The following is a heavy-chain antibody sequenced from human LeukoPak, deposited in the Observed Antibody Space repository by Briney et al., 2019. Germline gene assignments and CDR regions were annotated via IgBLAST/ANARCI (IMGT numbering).Heavy chain of an antibody. V-gene: IGHV3-74*01. CDR3: ARELPSFWGDSFDL. CDR1: EFTLGSFW. D-gene: IGHD2-21*02. J-gene: IGHJ3*01. Sequence: GGSLRLSCAASEFTLGSFWMHWVRQSPGQGLMWVARISLDGGSTFYADSVKGRFTISRDTGKNTLYLQMDGLKAEDTATYYCARELPSFWGDSFDLWGQGTLVTVSS. CDR2: ISLDGGST.